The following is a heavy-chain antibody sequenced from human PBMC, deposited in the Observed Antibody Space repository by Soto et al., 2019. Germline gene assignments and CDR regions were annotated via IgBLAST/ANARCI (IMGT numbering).Heavy chain of an antibody. Sequence: EVQLVESGGGLVKPGGSLRLSCAGSGFSFSSYSMNWVRLAPGKGLEWVSSISSRSGYIYYADSIRGRFTISRDNAKNSLYLQMSSLRAEDTAVYYCAQGTGDFLRSEGFDIWGQGTMVTVSS. CDR2: ISSRSGYI. D-gene: IGHD4-17*01. CDR1: GFSFSSYS. V-gene: IGHV3-21*06. J-gene: IGHJ3*02. CDR3: AQGTGDFLRSEGFDI.